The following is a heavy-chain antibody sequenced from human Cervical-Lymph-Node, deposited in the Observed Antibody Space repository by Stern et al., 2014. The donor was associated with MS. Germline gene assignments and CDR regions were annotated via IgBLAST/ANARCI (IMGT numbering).Heavy chain of an antibody. D-gene: IGHD4-17*01. CDR3: AKSTVTSLSDY. CDR1: GFTFSSYA. J-gene: IGHJ4*02. V-gene: IGHV3-23*04. Sequence: EMQLVESGGGLVQPGGSLRLSCAASGFTFSSYAMRWVRQAPGKGLEWVSAISGSGGSKYYADSVKGRFTIFRDNSKNTLYLHIDSLRAEDTAIYYCAKSTVTSLSDYWGQGTLVTVSS. CDR2: ISGSGGSK.